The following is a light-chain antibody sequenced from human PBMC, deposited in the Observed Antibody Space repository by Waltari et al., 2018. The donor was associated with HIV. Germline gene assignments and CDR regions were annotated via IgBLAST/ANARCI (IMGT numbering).Light chain of an antibody. J-gene: IGLJ1*01. CDR3: GTWDTSLSAWI. V-gene: IGLV1-51*01. Sequence: QSVLTQPPSVSATPGQKVTISGSGSSSNIATNYVSWYQHFPVTVPKVLIYDNHKRSSGIPDRFSGSKSGTSATLDISGLQTGDEAHYYCGTWDTSLSAWIFGTGTKVTVL. CDR2: DNH. CDR1: SSNIATNY.